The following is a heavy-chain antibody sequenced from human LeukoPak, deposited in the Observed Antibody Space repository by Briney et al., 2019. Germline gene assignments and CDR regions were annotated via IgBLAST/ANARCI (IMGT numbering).Heavy chain of an antibody. CDR3: ARDRRYSSSSLDY. CDR1: GFIFSNYA. CDR2: IWYDGSNK. J-gene: IGHJ4*02. V-gene: IGHV3-33*08. D-gene: IGHD6-13*01. Sequence: GGSLRLSCAASGFIFSNYAMHWVRQAPGKGLEWVAVIWYDGSNKYYADSVKGRFTISRDNSKNTLYLQMNSLRAEDTAVYYCARDRRYSSSSLDYWGQGTLVTVSS.